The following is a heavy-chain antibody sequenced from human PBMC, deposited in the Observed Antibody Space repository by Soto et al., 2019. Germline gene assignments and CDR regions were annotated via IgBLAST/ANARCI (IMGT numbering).Heavy chain of an antibody. CDR1: GFTFDDYA. V-gene: IGHV3-9*01. CDR3: AKEDAYYYYMDV. J-gene: IGHJ6*03. Sequence: GGSLRLSCAASGFTFDDYAMHWVRQAPGKGLEWVSGISWNSGSIGYADSVKGRFTISRDNAKNSLYLQMNSLRAEDTALYYWAKEDAYYYYMDVWGKGTTVTVSS. CDR2: ISWNSGSI.